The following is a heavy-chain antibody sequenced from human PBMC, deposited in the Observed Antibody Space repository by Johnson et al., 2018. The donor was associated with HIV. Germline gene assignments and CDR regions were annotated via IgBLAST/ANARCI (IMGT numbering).Heavy chain of an antibody. V-gene: IGHV3-7*03. CDR3: ARDRDTIVGAPYVFDI. J-gene: IGHJ3*02. CDR2: IKQDGSEK. Sequence: VQLVESGGGVVQPGRSLRLSCAASGFTFSSYAMHWVRQAPGKGLEWVANIKQDGSEKYYVDSVKGRFTISRDNAKNSLYLQMNSLKAEDTAVYYCARDRDTIVGAPYVFDIWGQGTMVTVSS. CDR1: GFTFSSYA. D-gene: IGHD1-26*01.